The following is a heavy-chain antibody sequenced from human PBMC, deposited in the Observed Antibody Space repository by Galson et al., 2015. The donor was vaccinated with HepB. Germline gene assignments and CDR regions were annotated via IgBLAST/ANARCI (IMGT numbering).Heavy chain of an antibody. CDR3: AKKWGYTSGWYREYCQH. CDR1: GFTFSSFG. CDR2: IWFDGINK. J-gene: IGHJ1*01. Sequence: SLRLSCAASGFTFSSFGMHWVRQAPGKGLEWVAVIWFDGINKYYADSVKGRFTISRDNSENTLYLQMSSLSAEDTAVYYCAKKWGYTSGWYREYCQHWGQGTLVTV. D-gene: IGHD6-19*01. V-gene: IGHV3-33*06.